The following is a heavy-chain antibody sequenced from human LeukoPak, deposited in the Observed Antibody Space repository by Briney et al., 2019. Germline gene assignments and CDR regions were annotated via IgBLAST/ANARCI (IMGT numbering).Heavy chain of an antibody. Sequence: GGSLRLSCVASGFTFSSFGMNWVRQAPGKGLEWVSSISSSSSYIYYADSVKGRFTISRDNAKNSLYLQMNSLRAEDTAVYYCAREGITMVRGVPDYWGQGTLVTVSS. CDR2: ISSSSSYI. J-gene: IGHJ4*02. CDR3: AREGITMVRGVPDY. CDR1: GFTFSSFG. V-gene: IGHV3-21*01. D-gene: IGHD3-10*01.